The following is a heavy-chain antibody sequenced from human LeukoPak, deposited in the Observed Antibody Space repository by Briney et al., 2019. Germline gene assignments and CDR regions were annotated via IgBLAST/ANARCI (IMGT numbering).Heavy chain of an antibody. CDR1: RGTFSSYA. D-gene: IGHD6-13*01. CDR3: VAEAAAAGGHWFDP. V-gene: IGHV1-69*13. Sequence: SVKVSCKASRGTFSSYAISWVRQAPGQGLEWMGGIIPIFGTANYAQKFQGRVTITADESTSTAYMELSSLRSEDTAVYYCVAEAAAAGGHWFDPRGQGTLVTVSS. J-gene: IGHJ5*02. CDR2: IIPIFGTA.